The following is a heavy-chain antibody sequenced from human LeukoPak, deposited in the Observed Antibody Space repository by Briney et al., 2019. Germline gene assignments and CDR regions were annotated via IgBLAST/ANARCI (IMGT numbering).Heavy chain of an antibody. CDR1: GFTFSSYG. V-gene: IGHV3-23*01. D-gene: IGHD3-10*01. CDR3: ARELQLLWVHRPPDY. J-gene: IGHJ4*02. CDR2: ISGSGGST. Sequence: GGSLRLSCAASGFTFSSYGMSWVRQAPGKGLEWVSAISGSGGSTYYADSVKGRFTISRDNSKNTLYLQMNSLRAEDTAVYYCARELQLLWVHRPPDYWGQGTLVTVSS.